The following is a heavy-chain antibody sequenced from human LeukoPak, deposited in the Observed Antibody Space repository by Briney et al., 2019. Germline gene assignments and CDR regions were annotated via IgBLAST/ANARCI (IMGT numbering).Heavy chain of an antibody. CDR2: ISAYNGNT. CDR1: GYTFTSYD. D-gene: IGHD3-22*01. CDR3: ARERYYDSSGYYDAFDI. Sequence: EASVKVSCKASGYTFTSYDISWVRQAPGQGLEWMGWISAYNGNTNYAQKLQGRVTMTTDTSTSTAYMELRSLRSDDTAVYYCARERYYDSSGYYDAFDIWGQGTMVTVSS. V-gene: IGHV1-18*01. J-gene: IGHJ3*02.